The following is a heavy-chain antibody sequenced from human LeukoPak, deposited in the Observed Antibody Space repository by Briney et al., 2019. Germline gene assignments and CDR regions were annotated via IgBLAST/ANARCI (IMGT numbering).Heavy chain of an antibody. CDR1: GFTFSSYG. V-gene: IGHV3-33*01. D-gene: IGHD2-2*01. CDR3: ARGGCRSTSCYDY. CDR2: IWYDGSEK. Sequence: PGRSLRLSCAASGFTFSSYGMHWVRQAPGKGLEWLAVIWYDGSEKYYADSVKGRFTISRDNSKNTLYLQMSSLRVEDTALYYCARGGCRSTSCYDYWGQGTLVTVSS. J-gene: IGHJ4*02.